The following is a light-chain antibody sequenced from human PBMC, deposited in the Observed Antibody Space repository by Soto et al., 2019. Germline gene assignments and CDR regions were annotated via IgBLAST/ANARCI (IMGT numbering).Light chain of an antibody. V-gene: IGLV2-11*01. J-gene: IGLJ2*01. CDR2: DVI. CDR1: SSDVGGYNY. CDR3: CAYAGSYTLV. Sequence: QSALTQPRSVSGSPGQSVTISCTGTSSDVGGYNYVSWYQQHPGKAPKLMIHDVIKRPSGVPDRFSGSKSGNTASLTISGLHSEDEADYYCCAYAGSYTLVFGGGTKLAVL.